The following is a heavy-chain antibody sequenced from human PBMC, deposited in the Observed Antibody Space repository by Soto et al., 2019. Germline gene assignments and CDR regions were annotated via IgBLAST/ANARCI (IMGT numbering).Heavy chain of an antibody. V-gene: IGHV3-7*03. J-gene: IGHJ4*02. CDR1: GFTFSSYW. D-gene: IGHD5-18*01. CDR3: ANLPLGGYSSPTDY. CDR2: IKQDGSEK. Sequence: GGSLRLSCAASGFTFSSYWMSWVRQAPGKGLEWVANIKQDGSEKYYVDSVKCRFTISRDDAKNSLYLQMNSLRAEDTAVYYCANLPLGGYSSPTDYWGQGTLVTVSS.